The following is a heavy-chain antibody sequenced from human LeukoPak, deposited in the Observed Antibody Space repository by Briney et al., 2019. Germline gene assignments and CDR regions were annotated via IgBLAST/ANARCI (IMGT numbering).Heavy chain of an antibody. J-gene: IGHJ3*02. V-gene: IGHV3-23*01. CDR2: ISNSDGST. CDR3: ARRRGYSYGYGVTNDAFDI. CDR1: GFTFSSYA. Sequence: GGSLRLSCAASGFTFSSYAMSWVRQAPGKGLEWVSTISNSDGSTYYADSVKGRFTISRDNAKNTLYLQMNSLRAEDTAVYYCARRRGYSYGYGVTNDAFDIWGQGTMVTVSS. D-gene: IGHD5-18*01.